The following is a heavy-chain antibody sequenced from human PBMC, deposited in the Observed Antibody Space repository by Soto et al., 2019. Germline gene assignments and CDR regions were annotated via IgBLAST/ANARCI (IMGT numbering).Heavy chain of an antibody. CDR3: ARGPVGATYYYYYGMDV. V-gene: IGHV3-7*03. J-gene: IGHJ6*02. CDR2: IKQDGSEK. CDR1: GFTFSSYW. D-gene: IGHD1-26*01. Sequence: LRLSCAASGFTFSSYWMSWVRQAPGKGLEWVANIKQDGSEKYYVDSVKGRFTISRDNAKNSLYLQMNSLRAEDTAVYYCARGPVGATYYYYYGMDVWGQGTTVTVS.